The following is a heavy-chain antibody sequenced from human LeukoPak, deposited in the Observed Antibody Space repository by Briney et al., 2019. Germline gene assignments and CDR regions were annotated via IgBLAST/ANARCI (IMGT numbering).Heavy chain of an antibody. CDR1: GYTFTSYY. D-gene: IGHD3-10*01. J-gene: IGHJ4*02. CDR3: ASGPPPYGSGTYYLDY. Sequence: ASVKVSCKAVGYTFTSYYMHWVRPAPGQGLEWMGIINPSGGSTSCAQKFQARVTMTRDTSTTTVYMELSSLRSEDTAVYYCASGPPPYGSGTYYLDYWGQGTLVTVSS. V-gene: IGHV1-46*01. CDR2: INPSGGST.